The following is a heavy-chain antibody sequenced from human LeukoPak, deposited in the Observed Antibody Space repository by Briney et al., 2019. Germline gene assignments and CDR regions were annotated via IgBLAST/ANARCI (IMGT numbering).Heavy chain of an antibody. CDR2: ISGSGGST. J-gene: IGHJ4*02. D-gene: IGHD3-10*01. CDR1: GFTFSNSA. Sequence: GGSLRLSCAASGFTFSNSAMSWVRQAPGKGLEWVSAISGSGGSTYYADSLKDRFTISRDNSKNTLYLHVSSLGADDTAVYYCAHHYASETYHNQWNFDYWGQGTLVTVSS. CDR3: AHHYASETYHNQWNFDY. V-gene: IGHV3-23*01.